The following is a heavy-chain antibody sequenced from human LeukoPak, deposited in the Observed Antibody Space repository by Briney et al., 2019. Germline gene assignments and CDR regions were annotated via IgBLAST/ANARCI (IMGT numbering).Heavy chain of an antibody. V-gene: IGHV3-7*01. CDR3: ARVGCSGGSCYSGRGPFDP. CDR2: IKQDGSEK. Sequence: GGSLRLSCAASGFTFSSYWMSWVRQAPGKGLEWVSNIKQDGSEKYYVDSVKGRFTISRDNAKNSLYLQMNSLRAEDTAVYYCARVGCSGGSCYSGRGPFDPWGQGTLVTVSS. CDR1: GFTFSSYW. D-gene: IGHD2-15*01. J-gene: IGHJ5*02.